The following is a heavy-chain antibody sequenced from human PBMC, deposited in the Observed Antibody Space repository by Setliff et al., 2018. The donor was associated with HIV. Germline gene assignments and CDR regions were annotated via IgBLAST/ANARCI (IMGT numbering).Heavy chain of an antibody. CDR3: TRDSYFYDGSDYHYRHFDD. V-gene: IGHV3-23*01. CDR1: GFTFINYA. Sequence: GGSLRLSCVASGFTFINYAMSWVRQAPGKGLEWVSAIVGGASSTVYADSVKGRFTISRDNSKNTLYLQMNGLRAEDTAIYYCTRDSYFYDGSDYHYRHFDDWGQGTLVTVSS. J-gene: IGHJ4*02. CDR2: IVGGASST. D-gene: IGHD3-22*01.